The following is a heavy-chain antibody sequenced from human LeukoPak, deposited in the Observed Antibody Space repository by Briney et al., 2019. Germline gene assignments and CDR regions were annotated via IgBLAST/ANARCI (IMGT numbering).Heavy chain of an antibody. J-gene: IGHJ6*03. V-gene: IGHV3-21*01. CDR3: ARDRSGYSLVPSSKYNYYYMDV. CDR2: ISSSSSYI. D-gene: IGHD3-3*01. Sequence: GGSLRLSCAASGFILSSNTMNWVRQAPGPGLEGVSSISSSSSYISSADSVKGRFTISRDNDKNSLFLQKNSLRAEDTAVYYCARDRSGYSLVPSSKYNYYYMDVWGKGTTVTVSS. CDR1: GFILSSNT.